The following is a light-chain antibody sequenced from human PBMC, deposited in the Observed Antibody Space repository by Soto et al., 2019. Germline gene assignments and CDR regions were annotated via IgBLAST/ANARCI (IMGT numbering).Light chain of an antibody. CDR1: QGITNY. J-gene: IGKJ1*01. CDR3: QQSYSTPWT. V-gene: IGKV1-39*01. Sequence: DIQMTQSPSSVSASVGDRVTISGRASQGITNYLGWYQQKPGKAPRLLIYGASSRATGIPDRFSGSGSGTDFTLTISSLQPEDFATYYCQQSYSTPWTFGQGTKVDIK. CDR2: GAS.